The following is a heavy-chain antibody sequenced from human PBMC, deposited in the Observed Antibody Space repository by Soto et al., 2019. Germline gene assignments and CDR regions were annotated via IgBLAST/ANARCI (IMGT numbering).Heavy chain of an antibody. V-gene: IGHV1-3*01. Sequence: ASLKVSCKASGYTFTNYAMHWVRQAPGQKLEWMGRITAGNGDTRYSQKFQGRVTITRDTSASTAYMELSNLRSEDTAVYYCARDRYNWNSVYFDYWGQGTLVTVSS. J-gene: IGHJ4*02. CDR1: GYTFTNYA. CDR2: ITAGNGDT. CDR3: ARDRYNWNSVYFDY. D-gene: IGHD1-7*01.